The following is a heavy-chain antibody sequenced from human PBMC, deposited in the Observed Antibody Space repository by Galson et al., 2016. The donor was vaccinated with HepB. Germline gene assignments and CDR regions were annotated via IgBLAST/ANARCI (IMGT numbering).Heavy chain of an antibody. D-gene: IGHD2-15*01. CDR1: GDSISGYY. CDR3: VRYRRGSAEYFFDY. Sequence: SETLSLTCTVSGDSISGYYWSWIRQPPGKELEWIGYIYYSGSTNFNPSLGSRVTMSVDTSKNQFSLRLTSVTSAATAVYYCVRYRRGSAEYFFDYWGQGTLVTVSS. J-gene: IGHJ4*02. V-gene: IGHV4-59*01. CDR2: IYYSGST.